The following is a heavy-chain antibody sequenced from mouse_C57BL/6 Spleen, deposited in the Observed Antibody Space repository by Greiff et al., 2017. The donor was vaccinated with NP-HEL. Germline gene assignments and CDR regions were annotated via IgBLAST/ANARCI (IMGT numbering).Heavy chain of an antibody. CDR2: IDPEDGET. J-gene: IGHJ2*01. V-gene: IGHV14-2*01. Sequence: VQLQQSGAELVKPGASVKLSCTASGFNITDYYMHWVKQRTEQGLEWIGRIDPEDGETRYDPKFQGKATLTADQSSNTAYLQLSSLTSEDAAVYYCAREEGYGTSSDYWGQGTTLTVSS. CDR1: GFNITDYY. D-gene: IGHD1-1*01. CDR3: AREEGYGTSSDY.